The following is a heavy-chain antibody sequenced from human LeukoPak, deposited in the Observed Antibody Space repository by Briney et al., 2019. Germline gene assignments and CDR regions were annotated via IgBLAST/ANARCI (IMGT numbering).Heavy chain of an antibody. J-gene: IGHJ5*02. D-gene: IGHD4-23*01. Sequence: PSETLSLTCAVYGGSFSGYYWSWIRQPPGKGLEWIGYIYYSGSTNYNPSLKSRVTISVDTSKNQFSLKLSSVTAADTAVYYCARRYAVGSPRSGWFDPWGQGTLVTVSS. V-gene: IGHV4-59*08. CDR2: IYYSGST. CDR3: ARRYAVGSPRSGWFDP. CDR1: GGSFSGYY.